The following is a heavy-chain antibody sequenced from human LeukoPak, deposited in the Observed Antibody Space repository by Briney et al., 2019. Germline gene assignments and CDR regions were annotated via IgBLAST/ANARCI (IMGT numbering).Heavy chain of an antibody. Sequence: SETLSLTCTVSDGSISGYYWSWIRQPPGKGLEWIGYMYYSGRINYNPSLKSRVTISIDTSKNQFSLNLSSVTAADTAVYYCARGASGYSYGWGQGTLVTVSS. CDR3: ARGASGYSYG. V-gene: IGHV4-59*01. D-gene: IGHD5-18*01. J-gene: IGHJ4*02. CDR1: DGSISGYY. CDR2: MYYSGRI.